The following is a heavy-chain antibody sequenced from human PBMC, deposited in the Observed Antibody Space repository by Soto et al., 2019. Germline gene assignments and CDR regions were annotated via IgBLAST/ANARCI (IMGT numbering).Heavy chain of an antibody. Sequence: ASVEVSCKASGYNFSDYCIHWVRQAPGQGLEWLGWVSPKSGGTNYAQKFKGRVTMTRDTSSNTVYMDLSGLKSDDTAVFYCAREISGGGTLNWFDPWGQGTLVTVSS. CDR3: AREISGGGTLNWFDP. J-gene: IGHJ5*02. V-gene: IGHV1-2*02. CDR2: VSPKSGGT. CDR1: GYNFSDYC. D-gene: IGHD2-8*02.